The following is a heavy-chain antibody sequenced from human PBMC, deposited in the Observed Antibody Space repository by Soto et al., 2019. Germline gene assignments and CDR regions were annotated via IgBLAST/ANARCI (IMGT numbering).Heavy chain of an antibody. D-gene: IGHD7-27*01. J-gene: IGHJ4*02. CDR2: INAVGSQV. Sequence: EVQLVESGGGLLQPGVSLRLSCAVSGLSFSSSWMSWVRQAPGKGLEWVADINAVGSQVLYAASVMGRFTVSRDNAKKSLFLQMNSLRVEDKAFYYCARDPAWGSLDYWGLGALVTVSS. V-gene: IGHV3-7*01. CDR3: ARDPAWGSLDY. CDR1: GLSFSSSW.